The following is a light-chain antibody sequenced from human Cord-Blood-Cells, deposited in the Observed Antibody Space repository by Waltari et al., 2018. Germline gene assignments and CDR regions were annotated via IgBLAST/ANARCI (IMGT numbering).Light chain of an antibody. V-gene: IGKV3-11*01. CDR3: QQRSNWPPVT. CDR1: QSVSSY. CDR2: DAS. Sequence: EIVLTHSPAPLSLSPGERATLSCRARQSVSSYLAWYQQTPGQAPRLLIYDASNRATGIPARFSGSGSGTDFTLTSRSLEPEDFAVYYCQQRSNWPPVTFGQGTRLEIK. J-gene: IGKJ5*01.